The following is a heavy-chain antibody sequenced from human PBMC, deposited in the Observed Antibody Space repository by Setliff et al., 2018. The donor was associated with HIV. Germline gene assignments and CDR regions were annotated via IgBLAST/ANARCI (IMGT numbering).Heavy chain of an antibody. CDR1: GFAFDNYC. CDR2: IGGSTGST. CDR3: AKPLTQWGVSPYHYAVDV. Sequence: GGSLRLSCAASGFAFDNYCMTWVRQAPGKGLEWVSAIGGSTGSTYYADSVKGRLTISTDNSKNTLYLQMNSLRAEDTAVYYCAKPLTQWGVSPYHYAVDVWGQGTTVTVS. D-gene: IGHD1-26*01. J-gene: IGHJ6*02. V-gene: IGHV3-23*01.